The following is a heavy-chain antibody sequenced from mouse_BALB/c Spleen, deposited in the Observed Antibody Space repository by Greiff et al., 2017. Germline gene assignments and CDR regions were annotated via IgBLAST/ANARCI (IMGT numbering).Heavy chain of an antibody. CDR3: ARDYYGSPFAY. V-gene: IGHV5-9-4*01. CDR1: GFTFSSYA. D-gene: IGHD1-1*01. CDR2: ISSGGSYT. J-gene: IGHJ3*01. Sequence: EVNVVESGGGLVKPGGSLKLSCAASGFTFSSYAMSWVRQSPEKRLEWVAEISSGGSYTYYPDTVTGRFTISRDNAKNTLYLEMSSLRSEDTAMYYCARDYYGSPFAYWGQGTLVTVSA.